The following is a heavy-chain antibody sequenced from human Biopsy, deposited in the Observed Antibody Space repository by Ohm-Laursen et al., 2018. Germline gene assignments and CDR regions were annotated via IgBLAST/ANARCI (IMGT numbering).Heavy chain of an antibody. D-gene: IGHD2-15*01. J-gene: IGHJ4*02. CDR2: INHSGST. CDR1: GGSFSGYY. V-gene: IGHV4-34*01. Sequence: PGTLSLTCAVYGGSFSGYYWSWIRQPPGKGLEWIGEINHSGSTNYNPSLKSRVIISVDTSKNQFSLNLSSVTAADTAVYYCARRGSGGRSFDHWGQGTLVTVSS. CDR3: ARRGSGGRSFDH.